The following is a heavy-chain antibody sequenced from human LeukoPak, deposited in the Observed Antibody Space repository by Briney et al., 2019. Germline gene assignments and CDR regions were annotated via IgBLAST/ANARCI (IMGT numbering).Heavy chain of an antibody. CDR1: GFTFSSYA. Sequence: GRSLRLSCAASGFTFSSYAMHWVRQAPGKGLEWVAVISYDGSNKYYADSVKGRFTISRDNSKNTLYLQMNSLRAEDTAVYYCAKDARGATPIYGMDVWGKGTTVTVSS. CDR2: ISYDGSNK. CDR3: AKDARGATPIYGMDV. D-gene: IGHD3-10*01. J-gene: IGHJ6*04. V-gene: IGHV3-30*04.